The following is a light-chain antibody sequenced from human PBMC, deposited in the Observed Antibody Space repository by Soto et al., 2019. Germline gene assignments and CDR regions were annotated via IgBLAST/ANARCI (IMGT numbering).Light chain of an antibody. J-gene: IGKJ1*01. V-gene: IGKV3-15*01. Sequence: ANMAVSGRRVALRSRSTSQSISSKLAWYQQKPGQAPRLLIFGAYTRATGIPARFSGSGSGTEFTLTIRSLQSEDFAVYSCHQYNHWAPWRFGQGTKVDI. CDR1: QSISSK. CDR3: HQYNHWAPWR. CDR2: GAY.